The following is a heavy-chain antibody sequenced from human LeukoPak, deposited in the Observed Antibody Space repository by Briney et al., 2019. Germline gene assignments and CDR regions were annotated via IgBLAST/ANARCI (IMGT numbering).Heavy chain of an antibody. CDR3: ARRVISEFSIDKGNWLDP. V-gene: IGHV4-4*09. D-gene: IGHD3-3*02. Sequence: SETLSLTCSVSGDSISNYYWNWIRQSPGKGLEWIGYILSSGSTHHNPSLASRISLSMDPSKNQFSLKLSSVTAADTAVYYCARRVISEFSIDKGNWLDPWGQGTLVTVSS. CDR1: GDSISNYY. CDR2: ILSSGST. J-gene: IGHJ5*02.